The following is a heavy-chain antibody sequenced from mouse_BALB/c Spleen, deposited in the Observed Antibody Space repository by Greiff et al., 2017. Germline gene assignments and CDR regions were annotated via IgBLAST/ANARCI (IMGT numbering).Heavy chain of an antibody. Sequence: VQRVESGPGLVQPSQSLSITCTVSGFSLTSYGVHWVRQSPGKGLEWLGVIWSGGSTDYNAAFISRLSISKDNSKSQVFFKMNSLQANDTAIYYCARNKVGHYAMDYWGQGTSVTGSS. V-gene: IGHV2-2*02. J-gene: IGHJ4*01. CDR1: GFSLTSYG. CDR2: IWSGGST. CDR3: ARNKVGHYAMDY. D-gene: IGHD1-1*02.